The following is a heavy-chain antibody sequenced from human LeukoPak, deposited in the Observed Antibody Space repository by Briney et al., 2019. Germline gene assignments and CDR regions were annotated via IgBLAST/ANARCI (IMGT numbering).Heavy chain of an antibody. CDR2: IDPNSGGT. D-gene: IGHD6-6*01. J-gene: IGHJ4*02. CDR1: GYTLTELS. Sequence: ASVKVSCKVSGYTLTELSMHWVRQVPGKGLEWMGWIDPNSGGTNYAQKFQGRVTMTRDTSLSTAYMELSRLRSDDTAVYYCTRVAARPSGWGQGTLVTVSS. CDR3: TRVAARPSG. V-gene: IGHV1-2*02.